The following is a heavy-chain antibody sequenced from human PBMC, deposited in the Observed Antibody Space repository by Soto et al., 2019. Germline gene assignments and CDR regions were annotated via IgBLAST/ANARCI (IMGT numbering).Heavy chain of an antibody. CDR1: GFTFSSYA. D-gene: IGHD3-16*02. Sequence: GGSLRLSCAASGFTFSSYAMSWVRQAPGKGLEWVSAISGSGGSTYYADSVKGRFTISRDNSKNTLYLQMNSLRAEDTAVYYCAKASHDYVWGSYRPNWFDPWGQGTLVTVSS. CDR2: ISGSGGST. J-gene: IGHJ5*02. CDR3: AKASHDYVWGSYRPNWFDP. V-gene: IGHV3-23*01.